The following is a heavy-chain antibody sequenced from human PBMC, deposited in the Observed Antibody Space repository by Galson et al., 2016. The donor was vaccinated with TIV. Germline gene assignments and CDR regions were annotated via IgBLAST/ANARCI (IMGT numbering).Heavy chain of an antibody. D-gene: IGHD3-3*01. J-gene: IGHJ5*02. Sequence: SETLSLTCTVSGDSISRHDWTWIRQPPGKGLEWIGCISYSGGTNYNPSLKGRVSISLDTSENNFSLKLSSVTAADTAVYYCVRYLEVVLGGFHWFDPWGQGTLVIVSS. CDR2: ISYSGGT. CDR3: VRYLEVVLGGFHWFDP. V-gene: IGHV4-59*11. CDR1: GDSISRHD.